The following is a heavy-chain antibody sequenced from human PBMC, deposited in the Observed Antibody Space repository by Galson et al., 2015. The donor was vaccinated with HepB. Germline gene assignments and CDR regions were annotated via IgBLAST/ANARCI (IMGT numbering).Heavy chain of an antibody. D-gene: IGHD3-10*01. CDR3: ARGSWFGESYPYYYYYYGMDV. Sequence: SVKVSCKASGGTFSSYAISWVRQAPGQGLEWMGGIIPIFGTANYAQKFQGRVTITADESTSTAYMELSSLRSEDTAVYYCARGSWFGESYPYYYYYYGMDVWAKGPRSPSP. V-gene: IGHV1-69*13. J-gene: IGHJ6*02. CDR2: IIPIFGTA. CDR1: GGTFSSYA.